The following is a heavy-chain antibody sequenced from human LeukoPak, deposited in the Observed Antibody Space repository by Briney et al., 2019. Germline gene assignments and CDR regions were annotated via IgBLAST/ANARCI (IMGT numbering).Heavy chain of an antibody. Sequence: GASVKVSCKASGGTFSSYAMSWVRQAPGQGLEWMGGIIPIFGTANYAQKFQGRVTITADESTSTAYMELSSLRSEDTAVYYCARHEAYNSGWFDFYNWGQGALVTVSS. CDR3: ARHEAYNSGWFDFYN. CDR1: GGTFSSYA. D-gene: IGHD6-19*01. J-gene: IGHJ4*02. V-gene: IGHV1-69*13. CDR2: IIPIFGTA.